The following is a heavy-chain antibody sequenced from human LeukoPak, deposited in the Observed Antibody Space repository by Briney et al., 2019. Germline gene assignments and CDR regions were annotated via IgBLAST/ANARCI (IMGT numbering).Heavy chain of an antibody. Sequence: GRSLRLSCAASGFTFSSYAMHWVRQAPGKGLEWVAVISYDGSNKYYADSVKGRFTISRDNSKNTLYLQMNSLRAEDTAVYYCARDPRGYMYYFDYWGQGTLVTVSS. V-gene: IGHV3-30*04. CDR3: ARDPRGYMYYFDY. J-gene: IGHJ4*02. D-gene: IGHD6-13*01. CDR2: ISYDGSNK. CDR1: GFTFSSYA.